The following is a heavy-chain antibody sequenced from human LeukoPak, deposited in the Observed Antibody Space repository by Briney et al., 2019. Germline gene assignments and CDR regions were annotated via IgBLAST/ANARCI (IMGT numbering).Heavy chain of an antibody. CDR2: INHSGST. J-gene: IGHJ5*02. CDR1: GGSISSYY. Sequence: SETLSLTCIVSGGSISSYYWSWIRQPPGKGLEWIGEINHSGSTNYNPSLKSRVTISVDTSKNQFSLKLSSVTAADTAVYYCARPMVRGARRDWFDPWGQGTLVTVSS. D-gene: IGHD3-10*01. V-gene: IGHV4-34*01. CDR3: ARPMVRGARRDWFDP.